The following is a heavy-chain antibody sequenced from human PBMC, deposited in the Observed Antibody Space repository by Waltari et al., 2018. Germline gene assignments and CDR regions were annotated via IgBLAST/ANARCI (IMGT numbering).Heavy chain of an antibody. V-gene: IGHV1-69*14. CDR2: IIPILGTA. Sequence: QVQLVQSGAEVKKPGSSVKVSCKASGGTFSSYAISWVRQAPGQGLEWMGGIIPILGTANYEQKFQGRVTITADKSTSTAYMELSSLRSEDTAVYYCARMIGPGGRRKADYWGQGTLVTVSS. CDR1: GGTFSSYA. CDR3: ARMIGPGGRRKADY. J-gene: IGHJ4*02. D-gene: IGHD3-22*01.